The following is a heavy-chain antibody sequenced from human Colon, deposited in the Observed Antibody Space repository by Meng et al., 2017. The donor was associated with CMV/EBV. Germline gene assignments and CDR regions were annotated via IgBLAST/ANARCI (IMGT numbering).Heavy chain of an antibody. CDR3: ARRKVGVFDY. CDR2: IYFTGTT. Sequence: SETLSLTCTVSGGSLSSYYWSWIRQAPGKGLEWIGYIYFTGTTKYNPSLKSRVTMSGDTSNNVFSLELSSVIAADTAVYYCARRKVGVFDYWGQGTLVTVSS. J-gene: IGHJ4*02. CDR1: GGSLSSYY. V-gene: IGHV4-59*01. D-gene: IGHD1-26*01.